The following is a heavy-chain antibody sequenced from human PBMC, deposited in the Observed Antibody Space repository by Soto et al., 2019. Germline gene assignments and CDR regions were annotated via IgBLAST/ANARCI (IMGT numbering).Heavy chain of an antibody. CDR1: GFTLSSYA. CDR3: AKAGYCSSATCATRYYYMDV. CDR2: ISGSGGST. J-gene: IGHJ6*03. V-gene: IGHV3-23*01. Sequence: PGGSLRLSCAASGFTLSSYAMGWVRQAPGKGLEWVSAISGSGGSTYYADSVKGRFTISRDNSKNTLYLQMNSLRAEDTAVYYCAKAGYCSSATCATRYYYMDVWGKGTTVTVSS. D-gene: IGHD2-2*01.